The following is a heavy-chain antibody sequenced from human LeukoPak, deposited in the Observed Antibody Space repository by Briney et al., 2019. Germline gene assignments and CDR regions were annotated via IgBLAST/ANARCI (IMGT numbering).Heavy chain of an antibody. Sequence: PGGSLRLSCAASGFTVSSNYMSWVRQAPGKGLEWVSVIYSGVSTYYADSVKCRFTISRDNSKNTLYLQMNSLRAEDTALYYCARDRRYYDSSGYYFHWYFDLWGRGTLVTVSS. CDR3: ARDRRYYDSSGYYFHWYFDL. V-gene: IGHV3-53*01. CDR2: IYSGVST. CDR1: GFTVSSNY. D-gene: IGHD3-22*01. J-gene: IGHJ2*01.